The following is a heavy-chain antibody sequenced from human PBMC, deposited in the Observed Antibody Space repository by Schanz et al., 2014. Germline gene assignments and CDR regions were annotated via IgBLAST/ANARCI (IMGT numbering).Heavy chain of an antibody. CDR3: ARGGFFDSTSFDS. D-gene: IGHD2-2*01. V-gene: IGHV1-69*08. J-gene: IGHJ4*02. CDR1: GGTFSSYT. Sequence: QVQLVQSGAEVMKPGSSVKVSCKASGGTFSSYTINWVRQAPGQGLEWMGRIIPILDKTNYAQKFQGRVTMTADKSTSTVYMEVSGLRSEDTAVYYCARGGFFDSTSFDSWGQGTLVTVSS. CDR2: IIPILDKT.